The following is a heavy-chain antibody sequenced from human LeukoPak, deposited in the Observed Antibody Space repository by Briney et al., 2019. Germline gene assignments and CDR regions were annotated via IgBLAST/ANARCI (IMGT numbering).Heavy chain of an antibody. CDR3: ARYSSSAGDY. CDR1: GYTFTSYY. J-gene: IGHJ4*02. CDR2: INPNGGST. Sequence: GASVKVSCKASGYTFTSYYMHWVRQAPGQGLEWMGIINPNGGSTSYALKFQGRVTMTRDTSTSTVYMELSSLRSEDTAVYYCARYSSSAGDYWGQGTLVTVSS. D-gene: IGHD6-13*01. V-gene: IGHV1-46*01.